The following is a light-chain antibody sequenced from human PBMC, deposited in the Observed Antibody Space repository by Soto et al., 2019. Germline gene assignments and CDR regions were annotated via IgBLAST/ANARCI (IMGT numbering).Light chain of an antibody. CDR3: CSYAGSSTYYV. J-gene: IGLJ1*01. Sequence: QSVLTQPASVSGSPGQSITISCTGTSSDVGSYNLVSWYQQHPGKAPKLMIYEGSKRPSGVSNRFSGSKSGNTASLTISGLQAEEEADYYCCSYAGSSTYYVFGTGTKVTV. V-gene: IGLV2-23*01. CDR1: SSDVGSYNL. CDR2: EGS.